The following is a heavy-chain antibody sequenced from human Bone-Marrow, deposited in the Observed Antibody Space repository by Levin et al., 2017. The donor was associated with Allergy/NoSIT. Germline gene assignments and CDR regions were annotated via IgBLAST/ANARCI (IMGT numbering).Heavy chain of an antibody. CDR3: AREAGGVDAFDI. J-gene: IGHJ3*02. V-gene: IGHV1-2*02. CDR1: GYTFTGYY. Sequence: ASVKVSCKASGYTFTGYYMHWVRQAPGQGLEWMGWINPNSGGTNYAQKFQGRVTMTRDTSISTAYMELSRLRSDDTAVYYCAREAGGVDAFDIWGQGTMVTVSS. D-gene: IGHD3-16*01. CDR2: INPNSGGT.